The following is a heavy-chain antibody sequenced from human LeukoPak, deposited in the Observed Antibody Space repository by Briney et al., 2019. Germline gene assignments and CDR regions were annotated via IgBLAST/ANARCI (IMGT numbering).Heavy chain of an antibody. Sequence: ASVKVSCKASGYTFTSYYMHWVRQAPGQGLEWMGIINPSGGSTSYAQKFQGRVTMTRDTSISTAYMELSRLRSDDTAVYYCARDGGTKYYYDSTDYWGQGTLVTVSS. CDR2: INPSGGST. CDR3: ARDGGTKYYYDSTDY. J-gene: IGHJ4*02. D-gene: IGHD3-22*01. V-gene: IGHV1-46*01. CDR1: GYTFTSYY.